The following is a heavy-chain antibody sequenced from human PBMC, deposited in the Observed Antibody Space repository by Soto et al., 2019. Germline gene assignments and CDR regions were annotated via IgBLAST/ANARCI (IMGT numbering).Heavy chain of an antibody. CDR1: GLTFSNYA. D-gene: IGHD2-8*02. CDR3: AKRLWSYYES. J-gene: IGHJ4*01. V-gene: IGHV3-23*01. Sequence: GSLRLSCAASGLTFSNYAMSWVRQAPGKGLEWVSTVTGDGVTTSYADSVKGRFTISRDNSKNTLYLQMSGLRADDTAVYFCAKRLWSYYESWGHGTLNIVSS. CDR2: VTGDGVTT.